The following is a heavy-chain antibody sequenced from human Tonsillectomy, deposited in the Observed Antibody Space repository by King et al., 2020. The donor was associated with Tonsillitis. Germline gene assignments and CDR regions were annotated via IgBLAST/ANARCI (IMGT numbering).Heavy chain of an antibody. Sequence: QLQESGPGLVKPSETLSLTCTVSCGSISSNRYYWGWIRQPPGKGLEWIGYVFYNGSTHYNPSLKSRCTISVDTSRNQFSLKVTSVTAADTAVYYCARSRGKGYFDYWGQGTLVTVSS. CDR2: VFYNGST. J-gene: IGHJ4*02. D-gene: IGHD3-10*01. CDR1: CGSISSNRYY. CDR3: ARSRGKGYFDY. V-gene: IGHV4-39*01.